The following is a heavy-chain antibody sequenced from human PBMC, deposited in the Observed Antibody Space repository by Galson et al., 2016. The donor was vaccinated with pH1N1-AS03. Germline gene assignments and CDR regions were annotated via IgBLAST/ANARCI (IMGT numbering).Heavy chain of an antibody. CDR1: GFNFNSNG. Sequence: SLRLSCAASGFNFNSNGMHWVRQPPGKGLEWIASIYHRGYTHYNPSLQSRVTISMDVAKNQFFLEMRSVTAADTAVYYCARGPPGASVAYYSGMDVWGPGTMVIVSS. CDR2: IYHRGYT. J-gene: IGHJ6*02. CDR3: ARGPPGASVAYYSGMDV. D-gene: IGHD4/OR15-4a*01. V-gene: IGHV4-4*02.